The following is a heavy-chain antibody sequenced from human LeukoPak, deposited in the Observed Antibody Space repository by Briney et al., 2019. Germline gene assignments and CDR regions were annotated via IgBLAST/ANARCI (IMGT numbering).Heavy chain of an antibody. Sequence: ASVKVSCKASGYTFTSYYIHWVRQDPGQGLEWVGKINPSGGSTSYAQKFQGRVTMTRDTSASTVYMELSSQRSEDTAIYYCARTIVDGGTSHWGQGTLVTVSS. CDR3: ARTIVDGGTSH. CDR2: INPSGGST. J-gene: IGHJ4*02. CDR1: GYTFTSYY. D-gene: IGHD2-15*01. V-gene: IGHV1-46*01.